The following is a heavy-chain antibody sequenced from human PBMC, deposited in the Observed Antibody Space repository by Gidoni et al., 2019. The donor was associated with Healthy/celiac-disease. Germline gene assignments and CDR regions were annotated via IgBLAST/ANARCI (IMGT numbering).Heavy chain of an antibody. Sequence: EVQLVESGGGLVQPGGSLRLSCAASAFTFSSYAMHWVRQAPGKGLEYVSAISSNGGSTYYANSVKGRFTISRDNSKNTLYLQMGSLRAEDMAVYYCARGIVVVPAAIISYYGMDVWGQGTTVTVSS. CDR1: AFTFSSYA. CDR3: ARGIVVVPAAIISYYGMDV. D-gene: IGHD2-2*01. J-gene: IGHJ6*02. V-gene: IGHV3-64*01. CDR2: ISSNGGST.